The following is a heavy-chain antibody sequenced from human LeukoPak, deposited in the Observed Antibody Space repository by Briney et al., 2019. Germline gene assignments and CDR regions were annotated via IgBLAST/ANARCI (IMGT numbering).Heavy chain of an antibody. V-gene: IGHV3-7*01. Sequence: PGGSLRLSCAASGFTFSSYWMSWVRQAPGKGLEWVANIKQDGSEKYYVDSVKGRFTISRDNAKNSLYLQMNSLRAEDTAVYYCARGGGGVVVVAATPLGSYWGQGTLVTVSS. CDR1: GFTFSSYW. J-gene: IGHJ4*02. CDR3: ARGGGGVVVVAATPLGSY. CDR2: IKQDGSEK. D-gene: IGHD2-15*01.